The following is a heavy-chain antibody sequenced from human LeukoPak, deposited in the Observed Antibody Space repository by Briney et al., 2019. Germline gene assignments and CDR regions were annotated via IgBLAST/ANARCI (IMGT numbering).Heavy chain of an antibody. CDR1: GFTFSSYG. Sequence: PGGSLRLSCAASGFTFSSYGMHWVRQAPGKGLEWVAFIRYDGSNKYHADSVKGRFTISRDNSKNTLYLQMNSLRAEDTAVYYCAKEAWDGMVRGVIIGSLYYFNYWGQGTLVTVSS. CDR3: AKEAWDGMVRGVIIGSLYYFNY. V-gene: IGHV3-30*02. D-gene: IGHD3-10*01. J-gene: IGHJ4*02. CDR2: IRYDGSNK.